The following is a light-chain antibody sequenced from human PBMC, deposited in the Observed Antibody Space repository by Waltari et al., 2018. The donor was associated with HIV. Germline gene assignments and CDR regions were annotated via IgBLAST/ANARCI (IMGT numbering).Light chain of an antibody. V-gene: IGLV3-1*01. CDR3: QAWDSSTVV. Sequence: SYQLTQPPSVSVSPGQADSIPCSGATLGDKYAGWYQQKPGQAPVVVIYQDSKRPSGIPERFSGSNSGNTATLTISGTQAMDEADYYCQAWDSSTVVFGGGTKLTVL. CDR2: QDS. CDR1: TLGDKY. J-gene: IGLJ2*01.